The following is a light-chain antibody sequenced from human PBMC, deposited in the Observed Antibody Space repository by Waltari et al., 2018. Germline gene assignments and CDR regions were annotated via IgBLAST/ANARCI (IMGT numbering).Light chain of an antibody. CDR2: DDG. CDR1: NIGRES. V-gene: IGLV3-21*02. J-gene: IGLJ2*01. Sequence: SYVLTQPPSVSVAPGQTATITCGGNNIGRESVHWYQQKPGQAPVLVIYDDGDRPSGIPERFSGSNSGNTATLTISRVEAGDEADYYCQVCNNSRDHVIFAGGTKLTVL. CDR3: QVCNNSRDHVI.